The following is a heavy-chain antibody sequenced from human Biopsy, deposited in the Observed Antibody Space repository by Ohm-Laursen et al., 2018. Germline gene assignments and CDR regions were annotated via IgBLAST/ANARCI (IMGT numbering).Heavy chain of an antibody. V-gene: IGHV1-2*07. D-gene: IGHD3-3*01. CDR2: VNPNNGDK. CDR1: GYTFTGSY. CDR3: ARGPLGPLLEWLLFQTSIDV. J-gene: IGHJ6*02. Sequence: GASVKVSCKASGYTFTGSYMHWVRQAPGQGLEWMGWVNPNNGDKKFAPDFQGRLTMTRDKSISTAYMELIRLRSDDTAVYYCARGPLGPLLEWLLFQTSIDVWGQGTTVTVSS.